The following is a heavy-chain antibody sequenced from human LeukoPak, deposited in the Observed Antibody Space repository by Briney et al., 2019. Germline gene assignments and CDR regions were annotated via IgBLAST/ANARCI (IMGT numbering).Heavy chain of an antibody. CDR2: ISGSGGST. Sequence: GGSLRLSCAASGFTFSSYAMSWVRQAPGKGLEWVSAISGSGGSTYYADSVKGRFTISRGNSKNTLYLRMNSLRAEDTAVYYCAKDFRYYDSGLLFDYWGQGTLVTVSS. CDR3: AKDFRYYDSGLLFDY. J-gene: IGHJ4*02. V-gene: IGHV3-23*01. CDR1: GFTFSSYA. D-gene: IGHD3-22*01.